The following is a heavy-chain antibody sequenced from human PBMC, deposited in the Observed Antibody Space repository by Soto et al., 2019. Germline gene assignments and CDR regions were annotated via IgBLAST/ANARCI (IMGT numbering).Heavy chain of an antibody. D-gene: IGHD6-19*01. CDR2: IWYDGSNT. V-gene: IGHV3-33*06. CDR1: GFFLRDFG. Sequence: SLRLSCVASGFFLRDFGMHWVRQAPGKGLEWVSVIWYDGSNTYQGESVKGRFTMSRDISKNTLYLQMDSLRPEDTAVYYCAKAMAGKWRAYDYWGHGTLVTVS. CDR3: AKAMAGKWRAYDY. J-gene: IGHJ4*01.